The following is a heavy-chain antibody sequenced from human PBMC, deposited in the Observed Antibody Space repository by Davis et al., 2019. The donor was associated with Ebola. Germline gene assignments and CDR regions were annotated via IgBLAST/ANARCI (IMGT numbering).Heavy chain of an antibody. J-gene: IGHJ5*02. D-gene: IGHD4-11*01. Sequence: GESLKISCAASGFTFSSYAMSWVRQAPGKGLEWVSAISGSGGSTYYADSVKGRFTISRDNSKNTLYLQMNSLRAEDTAVYYCAKDHYDYSNDGGWFDPWGQGTLVTVSS. CDR3: AKDHYDYSNDGGWFDP. V-gene: IGHV3-23*01. CDR1: GFTFSSYA. CDR2: ISGSGGST.